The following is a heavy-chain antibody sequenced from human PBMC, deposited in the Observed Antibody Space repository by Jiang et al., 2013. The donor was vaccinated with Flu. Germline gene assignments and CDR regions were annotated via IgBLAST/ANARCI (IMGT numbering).Heavy chain of an antibody. CDR1: GYSFTDYD. Sequence: SVKVSCKASGYSFTDYDINWVRQAAGQGLEWMGWMNPNSGKAGYSQSFQGRVTMTEDTSTDTAYMELSSLRSEDTAVYYCATRNYYDTGNYWGQGTLVTVSS. V-gene: IGHV1-8*01. D-gene: IGHD3-22*01. J-gene: IGHJ4*02. CDR2: MNPNSGKA. CDR3: ATRNYYDTGNY.